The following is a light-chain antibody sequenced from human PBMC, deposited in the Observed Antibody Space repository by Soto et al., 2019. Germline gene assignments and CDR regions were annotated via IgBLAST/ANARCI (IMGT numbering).Light chain of an antibody. CDR1: QSVSSCY. CDR2: GAS. CDR3: QQTGRPPPWT. J-gene: IGKJ1*01. V-gene: IGKV3-20*01. Sequence: EIVLTQSPGTLSLSPGERATLSCRASQSVSSCYLAWYQQKPGQAPRLLIYGASSRATGIPDRFSGSGSGTDLSLSISQQDAAGFSVYYCQQTGRPPPWTFGQGTKVEIK.